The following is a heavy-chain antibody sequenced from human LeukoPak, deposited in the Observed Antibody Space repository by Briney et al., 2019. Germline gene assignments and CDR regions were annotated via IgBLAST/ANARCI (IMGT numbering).Heavy chain of an antibody. J-gene: IGHJ4*02. CDR3: ARGEPDSIAVAPFDY. V-gene: IGHV4-39*07. CDR2: INHSGST. CDR1: GDSISSGDYY. D-gene: IGHD6-19*01. Sequence: SETLSLTCTVSGDSISSGDYYWGWSRQPPGKGLEWIGEINHSGSTNYNPSLKSRVTISVDTSKNQFSLKLSSVTAADTAVYYCARGEPDSIAVAPFDYWGQGTLVTVSS.